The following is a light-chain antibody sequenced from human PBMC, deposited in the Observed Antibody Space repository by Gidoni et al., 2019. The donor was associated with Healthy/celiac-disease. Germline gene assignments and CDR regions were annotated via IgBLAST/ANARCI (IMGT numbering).Light chain of an antibody. CDR1: PNISSY. Sequence: DIQMTQSPSSLSASVGDRVTITCRASPNISSYLNWYQQKPGQAPKLLIYAASSLQSGVPSRFSGSGSGTDFTLTISSLQPEDFATYYCQQSYSTPRNTFGQGTKLEIK. J-gene: IGKJ2*01. V-gene: IGKV1-39*01. CDR3: QQSYSTPRNT. CDR2: AAS.